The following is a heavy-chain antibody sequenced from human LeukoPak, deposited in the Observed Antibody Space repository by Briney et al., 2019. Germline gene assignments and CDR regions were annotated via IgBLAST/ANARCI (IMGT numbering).Heavy chain of an antibody. V-gene: IGHV1-2*02. D-gene: IGHD3-3*01. CDR3: ARLESTKYYDFWSGYERGLTDY. CDR1: GYTFTGYY. J-gene: IGHJ4*02. Sequence: GASVKVSCKASGYTFTGYYMHWVRQAPEQGLEWRGWINPNSGGTNYAQKFQGRVTMTRDTSISTAYMELSRLRSDDTAVYYCARLESTKYYDFWSGYERGLTDYWGQGTLVTVPS. CDR2: INPNSGGT.